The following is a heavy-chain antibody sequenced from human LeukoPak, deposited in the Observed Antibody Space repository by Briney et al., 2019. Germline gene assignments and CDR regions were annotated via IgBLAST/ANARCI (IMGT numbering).Heavy chain of an antibody. CDR2: IRYDGSGK. Sequence: GGSLRLSCAASGFTFSSYGMRWVRQAPGKGLGWVAFIRYDGSGKYYADSVKGRFTIYRDNSKSTLYLQINSLRAERMAVYYCAKGSKAVVFTRDHYMDVWGKGTTVTFSS. D-gene: IGHD3-22*01. CDR1: GFTFSSYG. J-gene: IGHJ6*03. CDR3: AKGSKAVVFTRDHYMDV. V-gene: IGHV3-30*02.